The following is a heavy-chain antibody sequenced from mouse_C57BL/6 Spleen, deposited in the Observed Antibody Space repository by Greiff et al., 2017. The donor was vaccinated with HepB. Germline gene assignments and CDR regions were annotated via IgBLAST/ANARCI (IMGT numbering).Heavy chain of an antibody. CDR2: IYPGDGDT. CDR3: ARSWAGTDWYFDV. V-gene: IGHV1-82*01. Sequence: QVQLQQSGPELVKPGASVKISCKASGYAFSSSWMNWVKQRPGKGLEWIGRIYPGDGDTNYNGKFKGKATLTADKSSSTAYMQLSRLTSEDSAVYFCARSWAGTDWYFDVWGTGTTVTVSS. D-gene: IGHD4-1*01. CDR1: GYAFSSSW. J-gene: IGHJ1*03.